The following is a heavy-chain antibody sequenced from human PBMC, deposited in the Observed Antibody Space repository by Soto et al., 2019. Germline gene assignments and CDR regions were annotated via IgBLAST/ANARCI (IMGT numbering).Heavy chain of an antibody. CDR3: PSSYYCSASLTLFDQ. Sequence: VQLVECGGGVVHPGRSLRLYCAASGFTFSTYAMHWVRQAPGKGLEWVATISYDVSNKYHAHFVKGRFTLSRDNSKNTLYLQMNSLRVEDAAVYYCPSSYYCSASLTLFDQWVQGTLVTVSS. CDR1: GFTFSTYA. D-gene: IGHD3-10*01. CDR2: ISYDVSNK. V-gene: IGHV3-30-3*01. J-gene: IGHJ4*02.